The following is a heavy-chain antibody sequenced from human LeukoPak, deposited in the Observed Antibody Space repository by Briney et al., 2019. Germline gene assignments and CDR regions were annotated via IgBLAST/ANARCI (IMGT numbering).Heavy chain of an antibody. CDR1: GFTFSSYA. Sequence: GGSLRLSCAASGFTFSSYAMSWVRQAPGKGLEWVSAISGSGSGTYYADSVKGRFTISRDNSKNTLYLQMSSLTAEDTAVYYCAKDLAGTVTMFWDYWGQGTLVTVSS. D-gene: IGHD4-17*01. CDR2: ISGSGSGT. J-gene: IGHJ4*02. CDR3: AKDLAGTVTMFWDY. V-gene: IGHV3-23*01.